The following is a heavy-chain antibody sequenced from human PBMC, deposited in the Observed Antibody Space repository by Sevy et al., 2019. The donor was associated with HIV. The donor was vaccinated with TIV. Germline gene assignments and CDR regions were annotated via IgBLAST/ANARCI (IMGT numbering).Heavy chain of an antibody. CDR2: LSFGCGKI. D-gene: IGHD2-8*01. CDR1: GFAFYDYS. V-gene: IGHV3-23*01. Sequence: GGSLRLSCAASGFAFYDYSMSWIRQAQGKGLEWVATLSFGCGKINYADSVKGRFTISRDKSKNSFYLQMDDLRVEDTGLDYCAREGCTRPHDCWGQGTRVTVSS. J-gene: IGHJ4*02. CDR3: AREGCTRPHDC.